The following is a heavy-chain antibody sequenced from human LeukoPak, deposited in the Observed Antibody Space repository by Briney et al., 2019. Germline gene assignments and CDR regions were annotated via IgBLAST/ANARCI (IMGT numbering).Heavy chain of an antibody. CDR3: ARGGASTRYFGY. J-gene: IGHJ4*02. Sequence: PSETLSLTCAVSGGSISSGAYSWSWIRQPPGKGLEWIGYIYHSGSTYYNPSLKSRVTISVDTSKSQFSLSLNSVTAADTAVYFCARGGASTRYFGYWGQGTLVTVSS. D-gene: IGHD1-26*01. CDR1: GGSISSGAYS. CDR2: IYHSGST. V-gene: IGHV4-30-2*02.